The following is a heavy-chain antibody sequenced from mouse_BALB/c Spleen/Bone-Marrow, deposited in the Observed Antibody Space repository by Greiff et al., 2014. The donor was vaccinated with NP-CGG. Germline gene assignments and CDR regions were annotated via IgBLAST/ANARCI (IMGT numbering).Heavy chain of an antibody. V-gene: IGHV1S135*01. D-gene: IGHD3-1*01. CDR1: GYSFTDYN. CDR3: ASYHSSGYAMDY. CDR2: IDPYNGGT. J-gene: IGHJ4*01. Sequence: EVQGVESGPELVKPGASVKVSCKASGYSFTDYNMYWVKQSHGKSLEWIGYIDPYNGGTSYNQKFKGKATLTVDKSSSTAFMHLNSLTSEDSAGYYGASYHSSGYAMDYWGQGTSVTVSS.